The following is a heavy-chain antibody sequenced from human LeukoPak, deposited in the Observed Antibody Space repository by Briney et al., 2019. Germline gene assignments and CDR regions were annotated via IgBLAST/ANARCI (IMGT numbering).Heavy chain of an antibody. CDR3: AKPKGICSGGTCYMADAFDI. CDR2: VGGNNAGT. V-gene: IGHV3-23*01. Sequence: PGGSLRLSCATSGLSSDTSAMSWVRQAPGKGLEWVAAVGGNNAGTFYADSVQGRFTISRDNSNNMLWLHMNSLRAEDTAVYYCAKPKGICSGGTCYMADAFDIWGQGTVVTVSS. D-gene: IGHD2-15*01. J-gene: IGHJ3*02. CDR1: GLSSDTSA.